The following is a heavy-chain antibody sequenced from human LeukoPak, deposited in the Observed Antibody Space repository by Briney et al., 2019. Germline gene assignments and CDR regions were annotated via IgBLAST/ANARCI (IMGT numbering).Heavy chain of an antibody. CDR1: GGSITGYY. CDR3: AREEFLHEIDSSGYFVY. Sequence: SETLSLTCTVSGGSITGYYWNWIRQPAGQGLEWLGRVYSSGVGNYNPSLTSRVTMSVDTSKNQFSLKLTSLTAADTAVYYCAREEFLHEIDSSGYFVYWGQGALVTVSS. V-gene: IGHV4-4*07. J-gene: IGHJ4*02. D-gene: IGHD3-22*01. CDR2: VYSSGVG.